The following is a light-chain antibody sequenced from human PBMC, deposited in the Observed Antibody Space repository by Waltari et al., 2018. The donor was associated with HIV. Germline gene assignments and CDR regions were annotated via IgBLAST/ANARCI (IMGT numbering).Light chain of an antibody. J-gene: IGLJ3*02. Sequence: QLVLPPSPSPAASLGAPVQPTCPLSSGHSSPATARHQQQPEKGPRYLMKLNSNGSHSKGDGIPDRFSSSSSAAERYLTVSNLQSEDEADYQCQTWSTGSRVFGGGTKLTVL. V-gene: IGLV4-69*01. CDR1: SGHSSPA. CDR2: LNSNGSH. CDR3: QTWSTGSRV.